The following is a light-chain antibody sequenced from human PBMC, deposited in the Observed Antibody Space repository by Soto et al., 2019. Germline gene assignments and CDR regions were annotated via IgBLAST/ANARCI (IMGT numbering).Light chain of an antibody. CDR3: QQGHNWPLT. J-gene: IGKJ2*01. V-gene: IGKV3-15*01. CDR2: GAF. Sequence: EIVMTQSPATLSVSPGESATLSCRASQSISSELAWYQQKPGQPPRLLIYGAFTRAPGVPARFTGSGSGSDFTLTISGLQSEDFAVYYCQQGHNWPLTFGQGTRLEI. CDR1: QSISSE.